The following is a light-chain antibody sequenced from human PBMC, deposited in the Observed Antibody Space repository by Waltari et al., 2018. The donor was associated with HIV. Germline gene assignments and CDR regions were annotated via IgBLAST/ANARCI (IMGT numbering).Light chain of an antibody. V-gene: IGLV4-69*02. CDR1: SGHNNYV. J-gene: IGLJ3*02. CDR3: QTWCTGLQV. Sequence: QVVLTQPPSASASLGASVRLTCTLSSGHNNYVIAWHQQQPEKGPRFLMKLNSDGRHSKGDGVPDRFSGSSSGAERYLIISSLQSEDAADYFCQTWCTGLQVFGGGTRLTVL. CDR2: LNSDGRH.